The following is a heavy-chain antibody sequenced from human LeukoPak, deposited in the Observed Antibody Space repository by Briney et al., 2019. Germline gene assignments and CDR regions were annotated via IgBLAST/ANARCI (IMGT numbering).Heavy chain of an antibody. CDR2: ISAYTGNT. Sequence: GASVKVSCKASGYTFTSYGISWVRQAPGQGLEWLGWISAYTGNTNYAQKFQGRVTMTRDTSISTAYMELSRLRSDDTAVYYCARVGTITVWWELLRGVGYNWFDPWGQGTLVTVSS. V-gene: IGHV1-18*01. D-gene: IGHD1-26*01. CDR1: GYTFTSYG. CDR3: ARVGTITVWWELLRGVGYNWFDP. J-gene: IGHJ5*02.